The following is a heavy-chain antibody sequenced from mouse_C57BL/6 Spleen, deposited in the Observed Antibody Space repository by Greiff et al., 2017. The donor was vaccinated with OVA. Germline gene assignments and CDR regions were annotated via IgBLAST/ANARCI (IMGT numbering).Heavy chain of an antibody. CDR1: GFTFSSYT. V-gene: IGHV5-9*01. J-gene: IGHJ4*01. D-gene: IGHD2-5*01. CDR2: ISGGGGNT. Sequence: EVMLVESGGGLVKPGGSLKLSCAASGFTFSSYTMSWVRQTPEKRLEWVATISGGGGNTYYPDSVKGRFTISRDNAKNTLYLQMSSLRSEDTALYYCARHEYYSNYDAMDYWGQGTSVTVSS. CDR3: ARHEYYSNYDAMDY.